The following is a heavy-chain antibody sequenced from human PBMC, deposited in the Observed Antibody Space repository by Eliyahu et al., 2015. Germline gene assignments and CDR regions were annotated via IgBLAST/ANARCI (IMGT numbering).Heavy chain of an antibody. Sequence: QVQLQESGPGLVKPSQTLSLTXTVSGGSISTGGFHWSWIRQHPGKGLEWIGNIYYSGSTFYTPSLKSRVTISVDTSKNQFSLKLNSVSAADTAVYYCARVVASGVRGEIISNDYYFDYWGQGTLVTVSS. CDR1: GGSISTGGFH. CDR3: ARVVASGVRGEIISNDYYFDY. J-gene: IGHJ4*02. CDR2: IYYSGST. D-gene: IGHD3-10*01. V-gene: IGHV4-31*03.